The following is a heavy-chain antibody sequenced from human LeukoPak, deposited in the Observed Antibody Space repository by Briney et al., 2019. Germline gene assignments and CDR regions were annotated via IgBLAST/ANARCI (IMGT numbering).Heavy chain of an antibody. J-gene: IGHJ5*02. D-gene: IGHD3-10*01. CDR1: GFTFSSYS. CDR2: ISSSSSYI. V-gene: IGHV3-21*01. Sequence: PGGSLRLSCAASGFTFSSYSMNWVRQAPGKGLEWVSSISSSSSYIYYADSVKGRFTISRDNAKNSLYLQMNSLRAEDTAVYYCARKGSYGSGNNWFDPWGQGTLVTVSS. CDR3: ARKGSYGSGNNWFDP.